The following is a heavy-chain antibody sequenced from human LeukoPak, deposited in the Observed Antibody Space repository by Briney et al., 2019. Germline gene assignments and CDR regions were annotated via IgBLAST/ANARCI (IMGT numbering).Heavy chain of an antibody. V-gene: IGHV1-69*05. CDR3: ARDRSFSSPDAFDI. D-gene: IGHD6-6*01. J-gene: IGHJ3*02. CDR1: GYTFTGYY. CDR2: IIPIFGTA. Sequence: ASVKVSCKASGYTFTGYYMHWVRQAPGQGLEWMGGIIPIFGTANYAQKFQGRVTITTDESTSTAYMELSSLRSEDTAVYYCARDRSFSSPDAFDIWGQGTMVTVSS.